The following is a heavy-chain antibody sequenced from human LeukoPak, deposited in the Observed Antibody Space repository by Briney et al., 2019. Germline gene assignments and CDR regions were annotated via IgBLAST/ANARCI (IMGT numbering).Heavy chain of an antibody. CDR3: ARDSSLAAAGKDAFDI. CDR2: ISYDGSNK. D-gene: IGHD6-13*01. J-gene: IGHJ3*02. CDR1: GFTFSSYA. V-gene: IGHV3-30*09. Sequence: PGRSLRLSCAASGFTFSSYAMHWVRQAPGKGLEWVAVISYDGSNKYYADSVKGRFAISRDNAKNSLFLQMNSLRAEDTAVYYCARDSSLAAAGKDAFDIWGQGTMVTVSS.